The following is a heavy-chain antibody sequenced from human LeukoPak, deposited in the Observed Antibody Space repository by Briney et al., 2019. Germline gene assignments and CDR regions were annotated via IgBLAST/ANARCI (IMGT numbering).Heavy chain of an antibody. CDR1: GITFSSHA. Sequence: GGSLRLSCSASGITFSSHAMHWVRQAPGKGLEYVSAISDNGGMTFYVDSVKGRFTISRHNSKNTVYLQMNNLRAEDTAMYYCARVDTTLSYKLDYWGQGTLVTVSS. CDR2: ISDNGGMT. J-gene: IGHJ4*02. D-gene: IGHD1-1*01. V-gene: IGHV3-64*04. CDR3: ARVDTTLSYKLDY.